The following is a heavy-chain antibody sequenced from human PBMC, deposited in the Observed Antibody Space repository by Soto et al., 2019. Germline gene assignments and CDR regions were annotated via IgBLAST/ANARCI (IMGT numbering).Heavy chain of an antibody. CDR3: ARRRGGYGDYGGYWYFDL. D-gene: IGHD4-17*01. V-gene: IGHV4-39*01. J-gene: IGHJ2*01. CDR1: GGSISSSSYY. CDR2: IYYSGST. Sequence: SETLSRTCTVSGGSISSSSYYWSWIRQPPGKGLEWIGSIYYSGSTYYNPSLKSRVTISVDTSKNQFSLKLSSVTAADTAVYYCARRRGGYGDYGGYWYFDLWGRDTLVTVS.